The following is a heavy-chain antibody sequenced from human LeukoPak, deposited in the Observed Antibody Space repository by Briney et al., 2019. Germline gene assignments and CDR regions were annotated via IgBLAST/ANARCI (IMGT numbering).Heavy chain of an antibody. CDR1: GYTFNAYY. V-gene: IGHV1-2*02. CDR3: AKPRAGDRDAFDI. J-gene: IGHJ3*02. CDR2: INPNSAGT. Sequence: ASVKVSCKASGYTFNAYYMHWVRQAPGQGLEWMGWINPNSAGTKYVQQFQGRVTMTRDTSISTAYMELTSLRSDDTAVYYCAKPRAGDRDAFDIWGQGTMVIVSS. D-gene: IGHD2-21*02.